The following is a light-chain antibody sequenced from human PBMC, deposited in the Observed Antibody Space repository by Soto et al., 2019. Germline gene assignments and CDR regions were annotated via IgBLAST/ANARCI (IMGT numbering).Light chain of an antibody. J-gene: IGKJ4*01. CDR3: QQYSSYPLT. CDR1: QSITTF. Sequence: GDRVTITCRASQSITTFLDWYQQKPGKAPQILIYDASKLEPGVPSRLSGGGSGTEFTLTISNLQPDDFETYYCQQYSSYPLTFGGGTKVDIK. V-gene: IGKV1-5*01. CDR2: DAS.